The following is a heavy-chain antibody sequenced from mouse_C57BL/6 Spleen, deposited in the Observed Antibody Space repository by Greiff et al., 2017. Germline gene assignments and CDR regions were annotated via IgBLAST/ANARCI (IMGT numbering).Heavy chain of an antibody. J-gene: IGHJ3*01. CDR2: INPGSGGT. V-gene: IGHV1-54*01. Sequence: QVQLQQSGAELVRPGTSVKVSCKASGYAFTNYLIEWVKQRPGQGLEWIGVINPGSGGTNYNEKFKGKATLTADKSSSTAYMQLSSLTSEDSAVYFCTRGGYYGTLFYWGQGTLVTVSA. D-gene: IGHD1-1*01. CDR3: TRGGYYGTLFY. CDR1: GYAFTNYL.